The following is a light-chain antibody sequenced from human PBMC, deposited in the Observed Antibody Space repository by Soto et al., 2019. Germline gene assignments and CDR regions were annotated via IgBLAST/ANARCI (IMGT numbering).Light chain of an antibody. CDR1: SSDVGGYNY. CDR3: CSHAGTYIYV. J-gene: IGLJ1*01. CDR2: DVS. V-gene: IGLV2-11*01. Sequence: SALTEPRSVSGSPGQSVTISCTGTSSDVGGYNYVSWYQQHPGKAPKLMIYDVSKQPSGVPDRFSGFKSGNTASLIISGLQAEDEADYSCCSHAGTYIYVFGTGTKVTVL.